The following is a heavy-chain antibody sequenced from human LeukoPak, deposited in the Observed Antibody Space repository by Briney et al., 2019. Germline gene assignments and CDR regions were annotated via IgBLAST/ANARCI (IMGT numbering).Heavy chain of an antibody. Sequence: PSETLSLTCTVSGGSISSSSYYWGWIRQPPGKGLEWIGSIYYSGSTYYNPSLKSRATISVDTSKNQFSLKLCSVTAADTAVYYCASPTPGYSSSWYYFDYWGQGTLVTVSS. CDR1: GGSISSSSYY. CDR3: ASPTPGYSSSWYYFDY. J-gene: IGHJ4*02. V-gene: IGHV4-39*01. CDR2: IYYSGST. D-gene: IGHD6-13*01.